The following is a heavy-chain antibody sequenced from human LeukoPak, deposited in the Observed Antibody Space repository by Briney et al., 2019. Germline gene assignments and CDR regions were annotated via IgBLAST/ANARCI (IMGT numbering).Heavy chain of an antibody. Sequence: GGSLRLSCAASGFTFSSYAMHWVRQAPGKGLEWVAVISYDGSNKYYADSVKGRFTISRDNSKNTLYLQMNSLRAEDTAVYYRARDLGYYYMDVWGKGTTVTVSS. V-gene: IGHV3-30*04. CDR1: GFTFSSYA. CDR3: ARDLGYYYMDV. CDR2: ISYDGSNK. J-gene: IGHJ6*03.